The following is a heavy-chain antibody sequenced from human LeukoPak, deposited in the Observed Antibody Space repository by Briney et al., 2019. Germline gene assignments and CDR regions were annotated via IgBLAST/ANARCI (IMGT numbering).Heavy chain of an antibody. D-gene: IGHD1-1*01. CDR1: GLTFSSYW. CDR3: ARGGSRHPSPEDY. V-gene: IGHV3-7*03. J-gene: IGHJ4*02. CDR2: IKQDGSEK. Sequence: GGSLRLSCAVSGLTFSSYWMSWVRQAPGKGLAWVANIKQDGSEKYFVDSVKGRFTISRDNAKNSLYLQMNSLRAEDTAVYYCARGGSRHPSPEDYWGQGTLVTVSS.